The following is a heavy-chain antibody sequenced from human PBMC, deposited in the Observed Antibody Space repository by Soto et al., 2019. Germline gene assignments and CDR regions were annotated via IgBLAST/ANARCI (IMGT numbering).Heavy chain of an antibody. CDR3: AKGEYSSTAGGYFDY. Sequence: GGSLRLSCAASGFTFSSYAMSWVRQAPGKGLEWVSAISGSGGSTYYADSVKGRFTISRDKSKNTLYLQMNSLRAEDTAVYYCAKGEYSSTAGGYFDYWGQGTLVTVSS. J-gene: IGHJ4*02. D-gene: IGHD6-6*01. CDR2: ISGSGGST. V-gene: IGHV3-23*01. CDR1: GFTFSSYA.